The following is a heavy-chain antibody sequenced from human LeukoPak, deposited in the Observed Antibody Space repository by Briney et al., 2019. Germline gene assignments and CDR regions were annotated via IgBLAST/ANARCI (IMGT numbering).Heavy chain of an antibody. CDR2: IYYSGST. V-gene: IGHV4-31*03. Sequence: SETLSLTCTVSGGSISSGGYYWSWIRQHPGKGLEWIGYIYYSGSTYYNPSLKSRVTIPVDTSKNQFSLKLSSVTAADTAVYYCARAPGILTGYTSHYYYGMDVWGQGTTVTVSS. J-gene: IGHJ6*02. D-gene: IGHD3-9*01. CDR3: ARAPGILTGYTSHYYYGMDV. CDR1: GGSISSGGYY.